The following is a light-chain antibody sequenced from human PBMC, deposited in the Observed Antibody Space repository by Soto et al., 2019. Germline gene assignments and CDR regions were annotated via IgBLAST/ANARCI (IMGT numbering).Light chain of an antibody. CDR1: QSISNW. V-gene: IGKV1-5*01. Sequence: DIPMTQSPSTLSTSVGDRVTITCRASQSISNWLDWYQQKPGKAPKLLIYHASSLQSGVPSRFSGSGSGTEFTLTISSLQPGDFATYYCQQYNAYPYTFGQGTNLEIK. CDR2: HAS. CDR3: QQYNAYPYT. J-gene: IGKJ2*01.